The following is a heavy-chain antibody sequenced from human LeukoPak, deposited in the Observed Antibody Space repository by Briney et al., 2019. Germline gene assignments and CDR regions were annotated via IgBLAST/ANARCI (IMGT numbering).Heavy chain of an antibody. D-gene: IGHD6-19*01. CDR2: ISYDGSNK. CDR3: ARVSGWRHFDY. Sequence: PGRSLRLSCAASGFTFSNAMHWVRQAPGKGLEWVAVISYDGSNKYYADSVKGRFTISRDNSKNTLYLQMNSLRAEDTAVYYCARVSGWRHFDYWGQGTLSPSPQ. V-gene: IGHV3-30-3*01. J-gene: IGHJ4*02. CDR1: GFTFSNA.